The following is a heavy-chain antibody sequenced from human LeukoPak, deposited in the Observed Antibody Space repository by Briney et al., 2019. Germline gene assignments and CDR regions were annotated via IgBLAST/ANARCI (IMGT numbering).Heavy chain of an antibody. CDR2: IYYRGST. CDR3: ARQVSYSSSPRGYYFDQ. V-gene: IGHV4-39*01. CDR1: GGSISSDSYY. J-gene: IGHJ4*02. D-gene: IGHD6-13*01. Sequence: KPSETLSLTCTVSGGSISSDSYYWGWTRQPPGKGLEWIGSIYYRGSTYYNPSLKSRVTISADTSKNQLSLKLSSVTAADTAVYYCARQVSYSSSPRGYYFDQWGQGTLVTVSS.